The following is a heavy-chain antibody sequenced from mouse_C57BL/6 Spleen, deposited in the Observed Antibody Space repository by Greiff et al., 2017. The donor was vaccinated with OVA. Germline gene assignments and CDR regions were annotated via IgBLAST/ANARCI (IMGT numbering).Heavy chain of an antibody. CDR1: GYSFTGYY. CDR2: INPSTGGT. CDR3: ARPYYGSSYDFDY. J-gene: IGHJ2*01. D-gene: IGHD1-1*01. V-gene: IGHV1-42*01. Sequence: VQLKESGPELVKPGASVKISCKASGYSFTGYYMNWVKQSPEKSLEWIGEINPSTGGTTYNQKFKAKATLTVDKSSSTAYMQLKSLTSEDSAVYYCARPYYGSSYDFDYWGQGTTLTVSS.